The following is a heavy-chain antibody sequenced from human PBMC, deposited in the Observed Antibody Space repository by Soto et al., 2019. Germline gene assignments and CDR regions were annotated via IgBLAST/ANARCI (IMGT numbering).Heavy chain of an antibody. CDR3: AREFLSARPPGSAEFDI. D-gene: IGHD6-6*01. V-gene: IGHV3-48*02. J-gene: IGHJ1*01. CDR1: GFTFSSYS. Sequence: GGSLRLSCAASGFTFSSYSMNWVRQAPGKGLEWVSYISSSSSTIYYADSVKGRFTISRDNAKNSLYLQMNSLRDEDTAVYYCAREFLSARPPGSAEFDIWGQGTLLPVSS. CDR2: ISSSSSTI.